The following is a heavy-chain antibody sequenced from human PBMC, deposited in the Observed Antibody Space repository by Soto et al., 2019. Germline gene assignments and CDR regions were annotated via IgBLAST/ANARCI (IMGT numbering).Heavy chain of an antibody. D-gene: IGHD3-22*01. CDR2: IYYSGST. CDR3: ARVLRGDYYYDSSGYLYYFDY. V-gene: IGHV4-59*01. CDR1: GGSISSYY. J-gene: IGHJ4*02. Sequence: PSETLSLTCTVSGGSISSYYWSWIRQPPGKGLEWIGYIYYSGSTNYNPSLKSRVTISVDTSKNQFSLKLSSVTAADTAVYYCARVLRGDYYYDSSGYLYYFDYWGQGTLVTVSS.